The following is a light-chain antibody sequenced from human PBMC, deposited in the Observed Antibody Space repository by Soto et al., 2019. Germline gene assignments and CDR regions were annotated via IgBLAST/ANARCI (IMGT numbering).Light chain of an antibody. J-gene: IGKJ1*01. CDR1: QSVSSNY. CDR3: QQYGRSPWT. Sequence: EIVMTPSPATLSVSPVERATLSCRASQSVSSNYLAWYQQRPGQAPRLLIYGASSRATGIPDRFSGSGSGTDFILTISRLEPEDFAVYYCQQYGRSPWTFGQGTKVDIK. CDR2: GAS. V-gene: IGKV3-20*01.